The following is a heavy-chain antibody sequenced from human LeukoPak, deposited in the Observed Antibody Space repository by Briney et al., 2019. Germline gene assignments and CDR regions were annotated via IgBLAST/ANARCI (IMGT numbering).Heavy chain of an antibody. D-gene: IGHD5-24*01. V-gene: IGHV3-48*04. CDR1: GFTFSSYS. Sequence: GGSLRLSCAASGFTFSSYSMNWVRQAPGKGLEWVSYISSSSSTIYYADSVKGRFTISRDNAKNSLYLQMNSLRAEDTAGYYCARDRIDGYNDYWGQGTLVTVSS. CDR3: ARDRIDGYNDY. J-gene: IGHJ4*02. CDR2: ISSSSSTI.